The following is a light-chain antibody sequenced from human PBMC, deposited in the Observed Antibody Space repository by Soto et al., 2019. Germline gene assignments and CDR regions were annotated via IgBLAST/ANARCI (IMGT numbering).Light chain of an antibody. J-gene: IGKJ5*01. CDR2: GAS. V-gene: IGKV3-20*01. CDR3: QQYDNSPIT. Sequence: EIMLTQSPATLSLSPGERATLSCRASQSVSSYLAWYQQKPGQAPRLLIYGASSRATGIPDRFSGSGSGTDFTLTISGLDPEDFAVYYCQQYDNSPITFGQGTRLEIK. CDR1: QSVSSY.